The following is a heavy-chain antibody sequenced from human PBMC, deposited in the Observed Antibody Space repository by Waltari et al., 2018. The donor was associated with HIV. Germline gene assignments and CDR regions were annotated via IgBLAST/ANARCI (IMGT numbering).Heavy chain of an antibody. CDR3: ASAFYFGTPPVT. CDR1: GFTFSTYA. V-gene: IGHV3-23*04. Sequence: VQLVESGGGLVQPGGSFRLSCAASGFTFSTYAMNWVRQAPGKGLEWVSIISGSGLTSYYAESVRGRFTISRDNVKNTLYLEMNNLRADDTAIYYCASAFYFGTPPVTWGRGTLVTVSS. D-gene: IGHD3-16*01. J-gene: IGHJ5*02. CDR2: ISGSGLTS.